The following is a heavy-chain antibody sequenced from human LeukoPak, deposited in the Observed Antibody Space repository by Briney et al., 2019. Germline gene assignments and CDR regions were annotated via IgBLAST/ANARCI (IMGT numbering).Heavy chain of an antibody. J-gene: IGHJ4*02. CDR1: GGSISSSSYY. D-gene: IGHD2-2*01. Sequence: PSETLSLTCTVSGGSISSSSYYWGWIRQPPGKGLEWIGSIYYSGSTYYNPSLKSRVTISVDTSKNQFSLKLSSVTAADTAVYYCARQNGVLAEYCSSTSCYPSRVGAYYFDYWGQGTLVTVSS. CDR3: ARQNGVLAEYCSSTSCYPSRVGAYYFDY. V-gene: IGHV4-39*01. CDR2: IYYSGST.